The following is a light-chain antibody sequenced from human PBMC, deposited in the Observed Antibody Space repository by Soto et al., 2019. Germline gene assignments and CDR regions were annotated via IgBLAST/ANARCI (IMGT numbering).Light chain of an antibody. CDR2: KAS. CDR3: QHYNSYSWT. J-gene: IGKJ1*01. Sequence: DIQMTQSPSTLSGSVGDRVTSTCRASQTISSWLAWYQQKPGKAPKLLIYKASTLKSGVPSRFSGSGSGTEFTLTISSLQPDDFATYYCQHYNSYSWTFGQGTKVDI. V-gene: IGKV1-5*03. CDR1: QTISSW.